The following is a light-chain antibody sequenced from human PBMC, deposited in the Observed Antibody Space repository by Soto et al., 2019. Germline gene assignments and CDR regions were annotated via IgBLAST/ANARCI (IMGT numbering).Light chain of an antibody. CDR2: GAS. CDR3: QQFNVWHRT. CDR1: QSVGSN. J-gene: IGKJ1*01. V-gene: IGKV3-15*01. Sequence: EIVMTQSPATLSVSPGERATPSCRASQSVGSNLAWYQQKPGQAPRLLIYGASTRATDIPARFSGSGSGTEFALTINSLQSEDSAVYFCQQFNVWHRTFGQGTKVYIK.